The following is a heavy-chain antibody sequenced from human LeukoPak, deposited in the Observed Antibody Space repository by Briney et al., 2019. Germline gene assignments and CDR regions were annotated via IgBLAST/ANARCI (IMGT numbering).Heavy chain of an antibody. J-gene: IGHJ4*02. CDR3: ARDGRDGYNNDY. D-gene: IGHD5-24*01. CDR2: IIPILGIA. V-gene: IGHV1-69*04. Sequence: SVKVSCKASGGTFSSYTISWVRQAPGQGLEWMGRIIPILGIANYAQKFQGRVTITADKSTSTAYMEPSSLRSEDTAVYYCARDGRDGYNNDYWGQGTLVTVSS. CDR1: GGTFSSYT.